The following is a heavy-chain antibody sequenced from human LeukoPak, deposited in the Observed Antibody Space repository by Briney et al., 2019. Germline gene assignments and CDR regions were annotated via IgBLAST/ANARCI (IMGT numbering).Heavy chain of an antibody. D-gene: IGHD2-15*01. CDR2: ISAYNGNT. V-gene: IGHV1-18*01. Sequence: GASVKVSCKASGYTFNSYGISWVRQAPGQGLEWMGWISAYNGNTNYAQKLQGRVTMTTDTSTSTAYMELRSLRSDDTAVYYCARDCSGGSSYLGEYYFDYWGQGTLVTVSS. J-gene: IGHJ4*02. CDR3: ARDCSGGSSYLGEYYFDY. CDR1: GYTFNSYG.